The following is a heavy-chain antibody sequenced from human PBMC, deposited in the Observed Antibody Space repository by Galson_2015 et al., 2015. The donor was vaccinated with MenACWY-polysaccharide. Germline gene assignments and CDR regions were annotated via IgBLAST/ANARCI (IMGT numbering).Heavy chain of an antibody. V-gene: IGHV3-23*01. CDR3: AKVGISWQDTPARNDY. Sequence: SLRLSCAASGFTFSSYAMSWVRQAPGKGLEWVSAISGSGGSTYYADSVKGRFTISRDNSKNTLYLQMNSLRAEDTAVYYCAKVGISWQDTPARNDYSGQRTLATVSS. J-gene: IGHJ4*02. CDR2: ISGSGGST. CDR1: GFTFSSYA. D-gene: IGHD6-13*01.